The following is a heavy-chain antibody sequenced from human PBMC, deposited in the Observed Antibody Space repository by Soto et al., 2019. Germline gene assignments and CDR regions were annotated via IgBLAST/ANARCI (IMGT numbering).Heavy chain of an antibody. CDR3: TTDGCWRNWNFVGPL. D-gene: IGHD1-7*01. V-gene: IGHV3-15*01. CDR2: IKSKTDGGTT. CDR1: GFTFSNAW. J-gene: IGHJ4*02. Sequence: EVQLVESGGGLVKPGGSLRLSCAASGFTFSNAWMSWVRQAPGKGLEWVGRIKSKTDGGTTDYAAPVKGRFTISRDDSKNTLYLQMNSLKTEDTAVYYCTTDGCWRNWNFVGPLWGQGTLVTVSS.